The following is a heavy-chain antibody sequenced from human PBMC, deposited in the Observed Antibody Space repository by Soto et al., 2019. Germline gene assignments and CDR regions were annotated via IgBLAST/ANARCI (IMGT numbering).Heavy chain of an antibody. J-gene: IGHJ6*02. Sequence: QVQLVQSGAEVKKPGSSVKVSCKASGGTFSSYAISWVRQAPGQGLEWMGGIIPIFGTANYAQKFQGRVTITADESTSTAYMELSSLRSEDTAVYYCARDKDIVTRGYYGMDVWGQGTTVTVSS. CDR2: IIPIFGTA. CDR3: ARDKDIVTRGYYGMDV. V-gene: IGHV1-69*01. D-gene: IGHD2-15*01. CDR1: GGTFSSYA.